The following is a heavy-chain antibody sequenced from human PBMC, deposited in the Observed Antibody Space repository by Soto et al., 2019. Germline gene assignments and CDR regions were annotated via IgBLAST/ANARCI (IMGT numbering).Heavy chain of an antibody. CDR2: ISLYIYCT. J-gene: IGHJ5*02. D-gene: IGHD2-2*01. V-gene: IGHV1-18*01. Sequence: GASVKVYCKTSGYTFSNYGITWVRQAPGQPLEWLGWISLYIYCTNYAQKFQVRVSMTTDTCTTTPYIELRSLRSDHTAVYYCARVVPGAEAWFGPWGQGTRVTVSS. CDR1: GYTFSNYG. CDR3: ARVVPGAEAWFGP.